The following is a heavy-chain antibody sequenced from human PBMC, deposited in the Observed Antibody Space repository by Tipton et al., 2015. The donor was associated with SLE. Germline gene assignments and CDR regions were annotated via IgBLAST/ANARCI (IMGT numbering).Heavy chain of an antibody. CDR2: ISYDGSNK. V-gene: IGHV3-30*19. J-gene: IGHJ4*02. D-gene: IGHD6-6*01. CDR3: ARGRGIAARRGVFDY. CDR1: GFTVSSNY. Sequence: SGFTVSSNYMSWVRQAPGKGLEWVAVISYDGSNKYYADSVKGRFTISRDNSKNTLYLQMNSLRAEDTAVYYCARGRGIAARRGVFDYWGQGTLVTVSS.